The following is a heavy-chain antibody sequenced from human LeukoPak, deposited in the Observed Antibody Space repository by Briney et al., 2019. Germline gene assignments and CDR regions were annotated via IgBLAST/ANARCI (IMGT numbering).Heavy chain of an antibody. CDR1: GFTFSSYS. Sequence: GGSLRLSCAASGFTFSSYSMNWVRQAPGKGLEWVANIKQDGSEKYYVDSVKGRFTISRDNAKNSLYLQMNSLRAEDTAVYYCARGYLTINYYGMDVWGQGTTVTVSS. D-gene: IGHD3-9*01. J-gene: IGHJ6*02. V-gene: IGHV3-7*01. CDR2: IKQDGSEK. CDR3: ARGYLTINYYGMDV.